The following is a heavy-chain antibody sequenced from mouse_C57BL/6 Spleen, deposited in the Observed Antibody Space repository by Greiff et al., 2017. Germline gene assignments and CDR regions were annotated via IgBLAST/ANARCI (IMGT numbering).Heavy chain of an antibody. CDR1: GYTFTSYT. D-gene: IGHD2-10*01. Sequence: QVQLKQSGAELARPGASVKMSCKASGYTFTSYTMHWVKQRPGPGLEWIGYINPSSGYTKYNQKFKDKATLTADKSSSTAYMQLSSLTSEESAVYYGARRSYSPFDYWGQGTTLTVSS. CDR2: INPSSGYT. V-gene: IGHV1-4*01. J-gene: IGHJ2*01. CDR3: ARRSYSPFDY.